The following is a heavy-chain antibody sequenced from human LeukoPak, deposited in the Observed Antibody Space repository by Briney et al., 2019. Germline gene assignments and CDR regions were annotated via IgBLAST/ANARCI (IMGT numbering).Heavy chain of an antibody. J-gene: IGHJ4*02. V-gene: IGHV3-48*04. CDR2: ISSSGKTK. CDR1: GFTFSTYW. CDR3: ARDSPQYYFDY. Sequence: QSGGSLRLSCAASGFTFSTYWMHWVCQAPGKGLEWVSYISSSGKTKFYADSVKGRFTISRDNAKISLYLQMNSLNADDTAVYYCARDSPQYYFDYWGQGTLVTVSS.